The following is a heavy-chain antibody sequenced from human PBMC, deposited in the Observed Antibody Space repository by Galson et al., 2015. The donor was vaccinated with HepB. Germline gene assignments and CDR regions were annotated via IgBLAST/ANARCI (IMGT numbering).Heavy chain of an antibody. J-gene: IGHJ4*02. CDR1: GGTFSSYA. Sequence: SVKVSCKASGGTFSSYAISWVRQAPGQGLEWMGGIIPIFGTANYAQKFQGRVTITADESTSTAYMELSSLRSEDTAVYYCARSTPGYDFWSAPQGDFDYWGQGTLVTVSS. D-gene: IGHD3-3*01. CDR3: ARSTPGYDFWSAPQGDFDY. V-gene: IGHV1-69*13. CDR2: IIPIFGTA.